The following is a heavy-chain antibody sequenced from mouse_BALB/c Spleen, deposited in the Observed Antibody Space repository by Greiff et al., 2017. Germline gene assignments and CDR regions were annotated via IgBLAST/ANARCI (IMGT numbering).Heavy chain of an antibody. Sequence: QVQLQQSGAELVRPGSSVKISCKASGYAFSSYWMNWVKQRPGQGLEWIGQIYPGDGDTNYNGKFKGKATLTADKSSSTAYMQLSSLTSEDSAVYFCAREGGGAMDDWGQGTSVTVSS. CDR3: AREGGGAMDD. CDR2: IYPGDGDT. V-gene: IGHV1-80*01. J-gene: IGHJ4*01. CDR1: GYAFSSYW.